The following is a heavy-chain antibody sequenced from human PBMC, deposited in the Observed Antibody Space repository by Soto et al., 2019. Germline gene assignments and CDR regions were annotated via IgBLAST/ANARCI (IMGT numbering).Heavy chain of an antibody. V-gene: IGHV1-3*01. Sequence: ASVKVSCKASGYTFTSYAMHWVRQAPGQRLEWMGWINAGNGNTKYSHKFQGRVTITRDTSASTAYMELSSLRSEDTAVYYCARDRETSYYYDSSGYLTLGGRDAFDIWGQGTMVNVSS. J-gene: IGHJ3*02. CDR2: INAGNGNT. CDR1: GYTFTSYA. D-gene: IGHD3-22*01. CDR3: ARDRETSYYYDSSGYLTLGGRDAFDI.